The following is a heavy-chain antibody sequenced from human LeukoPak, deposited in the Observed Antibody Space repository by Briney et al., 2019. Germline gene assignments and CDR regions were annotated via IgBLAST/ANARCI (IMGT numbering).Heavy chain of an antibody. V-gene: IGHV1-18*04. Sequence: ASVKVSCKASGYTFTGYYMHWVRQAPGQGLEWMGWISAYNGNTNYAQKLQGRVTMTTDTSTSTAYMELRSLRSDDTAVYYCARDLGDSSSWYEDYFDYWGQGTLVTVSS. CDR2: ISAYNGNT. J-gene: IGHJ4*02. CDR3: ARDLGDSSSWYEDYFDY. D-gene: IGHD6-13*01. CDR1: GYTFTGYY.